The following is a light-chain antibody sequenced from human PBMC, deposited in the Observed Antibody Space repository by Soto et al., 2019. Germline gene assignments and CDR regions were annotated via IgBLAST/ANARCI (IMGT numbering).Light chain of an antibody. CDR1: SSDVGGYDY. CDR2: DVT. Sequence: QSALTQPPSVSGSPGQSVTISCTGTSSDVGGYDYVSWYQQRPGKAPKLLIYDVTKRPSGVPDRFSGSKSGNTASLTISGLQAEYEADFYCCSYGGSFPYVFGTGTKLTVL. J-gene: IGLJ1*01. V-gene: IGLV2-11*01. CDR3: CSYGGSFPYV.